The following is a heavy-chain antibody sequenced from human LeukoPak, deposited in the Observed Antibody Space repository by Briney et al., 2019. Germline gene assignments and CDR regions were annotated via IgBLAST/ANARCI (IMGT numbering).Heavy chain of an antibody. V-gene: IGHV3-21*01. CDR2: ISSGSRYI. D-gene: IGHD5-12*01. CDR3: ARGNSDYDHDY. CDR1: GFTFSSYS. Sequence: GGSLRLSCAASGFTFSSYSLNWVRQAPGKGLEWVSSISSGSRYIYYADSVKGRFTISRDNAKNSLYLQMNSLRAEDTAVYYCARGNSDYDHDYWGQGTLVTVSS. J-gene: IGHJ4*02.